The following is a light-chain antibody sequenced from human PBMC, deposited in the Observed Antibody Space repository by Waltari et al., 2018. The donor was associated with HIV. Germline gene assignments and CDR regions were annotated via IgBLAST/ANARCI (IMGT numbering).Light chain of an antibody. V-gene: IGLV2-14*03. CDR3: SSYTTGTTYV. CDR2: DVS. Sequence: PGQSMTISCTGTSSDVGGYNFVSWYQQHPGRAPKLVIYDVSKRPSGVSNRFSGSKSGNTASLTISGLRTEDEADYFCSSYTTGTTYVFGAGTTVTVL. J-gene: IGLJ1*01. CDR1: SSDVGGYNF.